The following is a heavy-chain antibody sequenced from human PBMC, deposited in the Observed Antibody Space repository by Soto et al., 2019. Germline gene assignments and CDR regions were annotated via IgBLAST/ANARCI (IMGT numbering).Heavy chain of an antibody. D-gene: IGHD3-10*01. J-gene: IGHJ4*02. Sequence: PXXSLRLSFAASGFTFSSYAMHWVRQAPGKGLEWVAVISYDGSNKYYADSVKGRFVISRDSSKNTLYLQINSLREEDTAVYYCARVPYFGSGSYSFDSWGQGTLVTVSS. CDR1: GFTFSSYA. CDR2: ISYDGSNK. V-gene: IGHV3-30*09. CDR3: ARVPYFGSGSYSFDS.